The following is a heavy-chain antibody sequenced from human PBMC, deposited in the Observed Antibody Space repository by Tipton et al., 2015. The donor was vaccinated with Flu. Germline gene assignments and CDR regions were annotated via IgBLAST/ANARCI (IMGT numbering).Heavy chain of an antibody. D-gene: IGHD4-23*01. CDR2: INHSGRT. Sequence: TLSLTCTVSGGSIISSSFYWGWIRQPPGKGLEWIGEINHSGRTNYNPSLKSRVTISVDTSKNQFSLKLSSVNAADTAVYYCARHGGYYFDYWGQGTLVTVSS. CDR1: GGSIISSSFY. CDR3: ARHGGYYFDY. J-gene: IGHJ4*02. V-gene: IGHV4-39*07.